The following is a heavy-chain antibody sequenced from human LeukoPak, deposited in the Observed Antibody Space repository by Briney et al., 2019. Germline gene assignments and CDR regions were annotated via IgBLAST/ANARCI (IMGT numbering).Heavy chain of an antibody. D-gene: IGHD2-15*01. V-gene: IGHV4-4*07. CDR3: ARGGRSLVAAQFDL. CDR2: IYTSGST. Sequence: SETLSPTCTVSGGSITNYYWSWIRQPAGKGLEWIGRIYTSGSTSYNPSLKSRVTISVDTSKNQFSLKLSSVTAADTAVYYCARGGRSLVAAQFDLWGRGTLVTVSS. CDR1: GGSITNYY. J-gene: IGHJ2*01.